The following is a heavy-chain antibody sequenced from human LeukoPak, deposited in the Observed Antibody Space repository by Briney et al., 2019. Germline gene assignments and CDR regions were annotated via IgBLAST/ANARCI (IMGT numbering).Heavy chain of an antibody. V-gene: IGHV1-69*13. Sequence: GASVKVSCKASGGTFSSYAISWVRQAPGQGLEWMGGIIPIFGTANYAQKFQGRVTITADESTSTAYMELSSLRSEDTAVYYCARDWGIPSFGWFDPWGQGTLVTVSS. CDR2: IIPIFGTA. CDR3: ARDWGIPSFGWFDP. CDR1: GGTFSSYA. D-gene: IGHD3-16*01. J-gene: IGHJ5*02.